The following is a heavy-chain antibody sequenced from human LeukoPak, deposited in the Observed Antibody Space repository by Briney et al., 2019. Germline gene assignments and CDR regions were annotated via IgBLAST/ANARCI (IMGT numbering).Heavy chain of an antibody. CDR2: ISWDGGST. Sequence: GGSLRLSCAASGFTFDDYTMHWVRQAPGKGLEWVSLISWDGGSTYYADSVKGRFTISRDNSKNSLYLQMNSLRTEDTALYYCAKEGPKIYYGSGSYAYWGQGTLVTVSS. CDR1: GFTFDDYT. D-gene: IGHD3-10*01. CDR3: AKEGPKIYYGSGSYAY. V-gene: IGHV3-43*01. J-gene: IGHJ4*02.